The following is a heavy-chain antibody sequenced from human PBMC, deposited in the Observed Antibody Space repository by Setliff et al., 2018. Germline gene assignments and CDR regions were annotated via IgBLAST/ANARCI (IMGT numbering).Heavy chain of an antibody. Sequence: SETLSLTCAVSGYPISSGYYWGWIRQPPGKGLEWIGSIYHSGSTYYNPSLKSRVTISVDTSKNQFSLKLSSVTAADTAVYYCARQVSWFDPWGQGTLVTVSS. CDR2: IYHSGST. J-gene: IGHJ5*02. CDR3: ARQVSWFDP. V-gene: IGHV4-38-2*01. CDR1: GYPISSGYY.